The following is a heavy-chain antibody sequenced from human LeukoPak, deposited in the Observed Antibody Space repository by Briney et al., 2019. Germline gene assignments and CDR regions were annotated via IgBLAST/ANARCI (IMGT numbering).Heavy chain of an antibody. V-gene: IGHV1-18*01. CDR3: ARAKKGYSSGWYDFDY. J-gene: IGHJ4*02. CDR1: GYTFTSYG. CDR2: ISAYNGNT. Sequence: ASVKVSCKASGYTFTSYGISWVRQAPGQGLEWMGWISAYNGNTNYAQKLQGRVTMTTDTSTSTAYMELRSLRSDDTAVYYCARAKKGYSSGWYDFDYWGQGTLVTVSS. D-gene: IGHD6-19*01.